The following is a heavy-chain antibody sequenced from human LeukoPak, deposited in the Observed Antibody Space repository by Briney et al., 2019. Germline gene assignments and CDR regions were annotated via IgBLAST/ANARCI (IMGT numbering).Heavy chain of an antibody. CDR2: IYYSGNT. J-gene: IGHJ4*02. CDR1: GGSINSRGYY. CDR3: ARERLIRGVAPFDY. V-gene: IGHV4-31*03. Sequence: SETLSLTCTVSGGSINSRGYYWNWIRQHPGRGLEWIGYIYYSGNTNYNPSLKSRVTLSIDTSKTQFSLKLISVTAADTAVYYCARERLIRGVAPFDYWGQGALVTVSS. D-gene: IGHD3-10*01.